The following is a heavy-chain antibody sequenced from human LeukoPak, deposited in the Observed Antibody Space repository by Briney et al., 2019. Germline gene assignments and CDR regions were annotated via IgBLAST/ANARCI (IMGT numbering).Heavy chain of an antibody. D-gene: IGHD2-15*01. Sequence: AGGSLRLSCVASGFSFSGYTMSWVRQAPGGGLEWVSSISSRSTLIYYRDSVKGRFTTSRDDAKNSLFLQMNSLRAEDTAVYYCARDLGYCSGGSCFNDYWGQGTLITVSS. CDR3: ARDLGYCSGGSCFNDY. J-gene: IGHJ4*02. V-gene: IGHV3-21*01. CDR1: GFSFSGYT. CDR2: ISSRSTLI.